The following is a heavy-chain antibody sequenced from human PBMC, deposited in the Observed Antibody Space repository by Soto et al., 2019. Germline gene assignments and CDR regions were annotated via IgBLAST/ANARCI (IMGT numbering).Heavy chain of an antibody. J-gene: IGHJ4*02. V-gene: IGHV1-69*05. CDR2: IIPIFGTA. Sequence: SVKVSCKASGGTFSSYAISWVRQAPGQGLEWMGGIIPIFGTANYAQKLQGRVTMTTDTSTSTAYMELRSLRSDDTAVYYCARDTYDSSGYFFDYWGQGTLVTVSS. CDR3: ARDTYDSSGYFFDY. CDR1: GGTFSSYA. D-gene: IGHD3-22*01.